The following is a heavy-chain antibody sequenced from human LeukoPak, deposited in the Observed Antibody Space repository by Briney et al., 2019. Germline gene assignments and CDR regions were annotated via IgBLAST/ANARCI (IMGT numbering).Heavy chain of an antibody. J-gene: IGHJ4*02. CDR2: ISWNSGSI. CDR1: GFTFDDYA. D-gene: IGHD3-22*01. V-gene: IGHV3-9*01. CDR3: AKEAPYYYDSSGYLSLYDY. Sequence: PGRSLRLSCAASGFTFDDYAMHWVRQAPGKGLEWVSGISWNSGSIGYADSVKGRFTISRDNAKNSLYLQMNSLRPEDTALYYCAKEAPYYYDSSGYLSLYDYWGQGTLVTVSS.